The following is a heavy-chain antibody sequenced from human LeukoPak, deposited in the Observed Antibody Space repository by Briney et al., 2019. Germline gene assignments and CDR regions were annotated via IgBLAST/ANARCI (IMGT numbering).Heavy chain of an antibody. J-gene: IGHJ6*03. CDR1: GGTFSSYA. CDR3: ARASYSSSWHYYYYYMDV. V-gene: IGHV1-69*05. CDR2: IIRIFGTA. D-gene: IGHD6-13*01. Sequence: SVKVSCKASGGTFSSYAISWVRQAPGQGLEWIGGIIRIFGTANYAQKFQGRVTITTDESTSTAYMELSSLRSEDTAVYYCARASYSSSWHYYYYYMDVWGKRTTVTVSS.